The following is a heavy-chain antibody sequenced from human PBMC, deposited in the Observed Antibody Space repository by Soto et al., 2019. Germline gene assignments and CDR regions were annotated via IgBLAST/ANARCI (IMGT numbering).Heavy chain of an antibody. CDR1: GYTSTSYG. J-gene: IGHJ3*02. CDR2: MNTNNGNT. CDR3: ARVPWYCSGGSCYEDAFDI. D-gene: IGHD2-15*01. V-gene: IGHV1-8*02. Sequence: ASVKVSCKASGYTSTSYGISWVRQAPGQGLEWMGWMNTNNGNTGYAQKFQGRVTMTRNTSISTAYMELSSLRSEDTAVYYCARVPWYCSGGSCYEDAFDIWGQGTMVTVSS.